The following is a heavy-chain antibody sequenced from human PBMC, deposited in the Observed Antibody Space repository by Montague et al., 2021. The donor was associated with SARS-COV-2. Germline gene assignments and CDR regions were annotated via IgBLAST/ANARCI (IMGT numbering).Heavy chain of an antibody. V-gene: IGHV3-21*01. CDR2: ISSSSSYI. J-gene: IGHJ4*02. Sequence: SLRLSCAASGFTFSSYSMNWVRQAPEKGLEWVSSISSSSSYIYYADSVKGRFTISRDNAKNSLYLQMNSLRAEDTAVYYCARDDFRIAAAVFDYWGQGTLVTVPS. D-gene: IGHD6-13*01. CDR1: GFTFSSYS. CDR3: ARDDFRIAAAVFDY.